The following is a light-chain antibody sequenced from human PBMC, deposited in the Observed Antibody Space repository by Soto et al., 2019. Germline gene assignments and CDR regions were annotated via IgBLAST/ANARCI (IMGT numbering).Light chain of an antibody. CDR3: QQYMNWPPLT. J-gene: IGKJ3*01. CDR1: ESISRN. Sequence: EIVMTQSPATLSVSPGERVTLSCRASESISRNLAWYQQKPGQAPRLLIYGASSRDTGVPARFSGGGSGTEFTLTISSPQSEDSAVYFCQQYMNWPPLTFGPGTKVDV. CDR2: GAS. V-gene: IGKV3-15*01.